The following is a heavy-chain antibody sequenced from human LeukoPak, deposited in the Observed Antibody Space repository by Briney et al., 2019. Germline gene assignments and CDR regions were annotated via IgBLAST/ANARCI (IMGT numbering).Heavy chain of an antibody. D-gene: IGHD6-13*01. CDR1: GYTFTGYY. CDR2: INPNSGGT. J-gene: IGHJ6*03. CDR3: TVGGSWYPDHYYYMDV. V-gene: IGHV1-2*02. Sequence: ALVKVSCKASGYTFTGYYMHWVRQAPGQGLEWMGWINPNSGGTNYAQKFQGRVTMTRDTSISTAYMELSRLRSDDTAVYYCTVGGSWYPDHYYYMDVWGKGTTVTVSS.